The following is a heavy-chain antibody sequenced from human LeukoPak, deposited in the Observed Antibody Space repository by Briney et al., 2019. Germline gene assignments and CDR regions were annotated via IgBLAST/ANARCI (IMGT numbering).Heavy chain of an antibody. Sequence: SETLSLTCTVSGYSISSGYYWGWIRQPPGKRLEWIGSIYHSGSTYYNPSLKSRVTISVDTSKNQFSLKLSSVTAADTAIYYCARDLGGYYDSSGYYLGNWFDPWGQGTLVTVSS. CDR1: GYSISSGYY. V-gene: IGHV4-38-2*02. CDR2: IYHSGST. CDR3: ARDLGGYYDSSGYYLGNWFDP. D-gene: IGHD3-22*01. J-gene: IGHJ5*02.